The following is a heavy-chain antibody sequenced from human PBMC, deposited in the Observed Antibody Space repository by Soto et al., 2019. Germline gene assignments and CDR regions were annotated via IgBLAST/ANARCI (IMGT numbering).Heavy chain of an antibody. CDR2: IRSKTNNYAT. J-gene: IGHJ4*02. V-gene: IGHV3-73*02. Sequence: EVQLVESGGGLVQPGGSLKLSCAAAGFTFSGSAVHWVRQASGRGLEWVGRIRSKTNNYATDYAASVNGRFTLSRDDSQNTVYLQMDSLRTEDPAMYFCTTRPCSNTWSQSIPPPVYWGQGTLVTVSS. D-gene: IGHD6-13*01. CDR3: TTRPCSNTWSQSIPPPVY. CDR1: GFTFSGSA.